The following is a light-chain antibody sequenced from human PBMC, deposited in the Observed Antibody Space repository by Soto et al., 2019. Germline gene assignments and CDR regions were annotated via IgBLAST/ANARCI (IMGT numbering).Light chain of an antibody. CDR1: QSVTSRH. CDR2: GAT. V-gene: IGKV3-20*01. Sequence: EIVLTQYPGTLSLSPGERATLSCKASQSVTSRHLAWYQQKPRQAPRLLIYGATSRATGIPDRFSGSGSGTDFTLTISRLEPEDFAVYFCQQYNNSPEYTFGQGTKLEIK. CDR3: QQYNNSPEYT. J-gene: IGKJ2*01.